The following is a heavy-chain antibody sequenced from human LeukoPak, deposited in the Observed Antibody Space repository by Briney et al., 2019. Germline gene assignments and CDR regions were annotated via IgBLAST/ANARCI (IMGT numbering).Heavy chain of an antibody. J-gene: IGHJ4*02. CDR3: ARLVYYDSSGYSPFHFDY. Sequence: NASETLSLTCTVSGGSISSSSYYWGWIRQPPGKGLEWIGSIYYSGSTYYSPSLKSRVTISVDTSKNQFSLKLSSVTAADTAVYYCARLVYYDSSGYSPFHFDYWGQGTLVTVSS. V-gene: IGHV4-39*01. CDR2: IYYSGST. CDR1: GGSISSSSYY. D-gene: IGHD3-22*01.